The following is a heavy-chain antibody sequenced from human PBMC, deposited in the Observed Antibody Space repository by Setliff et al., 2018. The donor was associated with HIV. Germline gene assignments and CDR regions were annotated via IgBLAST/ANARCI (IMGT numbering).Heavy chain of an antibody. V-gene: IGHV4-61*09. CDR3: ARAKTIGVSAVFFDP. CDR2: IYVGGSV. D-gene: IGHD3-3*01. Sequence: PSETLSLPCTVSGGSMNSDSYSCTWLRQPAGKGPELIGHIYVGGSVIYNPSLASRVTISMVPSKNQFSLDLSSVTAADTAKYYCARAKTIGVSAVFFDPWGQGRPVTVSS. CDR1: GGSMNSDSYS. J-gene: IGHJ5*02.